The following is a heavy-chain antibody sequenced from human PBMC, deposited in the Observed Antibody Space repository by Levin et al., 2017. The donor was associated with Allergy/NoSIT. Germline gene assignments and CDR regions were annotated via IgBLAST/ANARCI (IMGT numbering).Heavy chain of an antibody. J-gene: IGHJ4*02. CDR3: ARHKSRIFFDY. CDR1: GGSISSSSYY. CDR2: IYYSGST. D-gene: IGHD6-6*01. V-gene: IGHV4-39*01. Sequence: SETLSLTCTVSGGSISSSSYYWGWIRQPPGKGLEWIGSIYYSGSTYYNPSLKSRVTISVDTSKNQFSLKLSSVTAADTAVYYGARHKSRIFFDYWGQGTLVTVSA.